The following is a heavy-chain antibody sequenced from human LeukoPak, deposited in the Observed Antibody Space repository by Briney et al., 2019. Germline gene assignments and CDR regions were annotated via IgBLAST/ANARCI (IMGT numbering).Heavy chain of an antibody. V-gene: IGHV1-2*02. CDR1: GYTFTGYY. D-gene: IGHD3-10*01. Sequence: ASVKVSCKASGYTFTGYYMHWVRQAPGQGLEWMGWINPNSGGTNYAQKFQGRVTMTRDTSISTAYMELSRLRSDDTAVYYCARPHVLLWFGESRFDYWGQGTLVTVSP. J-gene: IGHJ4*02. CDR3: ARPHVLLWFGESRFDY. CDR2: INPNSGGT.